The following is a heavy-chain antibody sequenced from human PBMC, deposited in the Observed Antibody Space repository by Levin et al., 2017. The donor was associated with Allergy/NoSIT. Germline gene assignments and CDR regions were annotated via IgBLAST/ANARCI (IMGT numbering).Heavy chain of an antibody. CDR3: ARVRIDCSSTSCQYYFDY. CDR1: GYTFTGYY. CDR2: INPNSGGT. J-gene: IGHJ4*02. Sequence: GESLKISCKASGYTFTGYYMHWVRQAPGQGLEWMGWINPNSGGTNYAQKFQGRVTMTRDTSISTAYMELSRLRSDDTAVYYCARVRIDCSSTSCQYYFDYWGQGTLVTVSS. D-gene: IGHD2-2*01. V-gene: IGHV1-2*02.